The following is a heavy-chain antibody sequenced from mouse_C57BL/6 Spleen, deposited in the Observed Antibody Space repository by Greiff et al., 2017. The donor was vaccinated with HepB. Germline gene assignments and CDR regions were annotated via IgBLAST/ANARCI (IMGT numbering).Heavy chain of an antibody. V-gene: IGHV1-9*01. CDR2: IFPGSGST. CDR1: GYTFTGYW. Sequence: VQLQQSGAELMKSGASVKLSCKAPGYTFTGYWIAWVKQRPGHGLEWIGAIFPGSGSTNYHEKFKGKATFTADTSSNTAYMQLSSLTTEDSAIYDCEHPRVGDWGQGTNLTVAS. CDR3: EHPRVGD. D-gene: IGHD1-3*01. J-gene: IGHJ2*01.